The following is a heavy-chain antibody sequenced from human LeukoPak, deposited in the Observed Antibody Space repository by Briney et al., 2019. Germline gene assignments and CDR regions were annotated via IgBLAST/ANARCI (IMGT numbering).Heavy chain of an antibody. CDR3: ARGFAEEGTTTGAFDI. J-gene: IGHJ3*02. CDR2: IIPSGGT. CDR1: GGTFSSYA. D-gene: IGHD1-7*01. Sequence: ASVKVSCKASGGTFSSYAISWVRQAPGQGLEWMGGIIPSGGTNYAQKFQGRVTMTRDTSISTAYMELSRLTSDDTAVYYCARGFAEEGTTTGAFDIWGHGTMVTVSS. V-gene: IGHV1-2*02.